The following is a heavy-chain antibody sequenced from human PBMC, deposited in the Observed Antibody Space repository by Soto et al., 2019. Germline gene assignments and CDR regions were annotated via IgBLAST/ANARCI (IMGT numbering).Heavy chain of an antibody. CDR2: LIPILGIA. D-gene: IGHD5-12*01. V-gene: IGHV1-69*02. J-gene: IGHJ4*02. Sequence: QVQLVQSGAEVKKPGSSVKVSCKASGGTFSSYTISWVRQAPGQGLEWMGRLIPILGIANYAQKFQGRVTITADKSTRTAYMELSSLRSEDTAVYYWASRSGLGWLQSVDYWGQGTLVTVSS. CDR3: ASRSGLGWLQSVDY. CDR1: GGTFSSYT.